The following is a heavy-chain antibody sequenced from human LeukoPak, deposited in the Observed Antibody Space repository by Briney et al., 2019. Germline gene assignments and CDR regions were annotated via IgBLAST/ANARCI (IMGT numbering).Heavy chain of an antibody. V-gene: IGHV3-9*01. J-gene: IGHJ4*02. CDR3: AKGGRIQLWSSLDY. CDR2: ISWNSGSI. CDR1: GFTFDDYA. Sequence: GGSLRLSCAASGFTFDDYAMHWVRQAPGKGLEWVSGISWNSGSIGYADSVKGRFTISRDNAKNSLYLQMNSLRAEDTALYYCAKGGRIQLWSSLDYWGQGTLVTVSS. D-gene: IGHD5-18*01.